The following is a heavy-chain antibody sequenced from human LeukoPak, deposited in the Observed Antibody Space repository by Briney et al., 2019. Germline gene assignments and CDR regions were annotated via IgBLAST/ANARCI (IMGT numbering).Heavy chain of an antibody. D-gene: IGHD3-10*01. J-gene: IGHJ5*02. Sequence: GGSLTISCAASGFTFSGAAMHWVRQASGKGLEWVGRIRSKGNNYATAYAASVEGRFTISRDDSRSTAYLQMNNLQTEDTAVYYCSRSYGSGPNWFDPWGQGTLVTVSS. CDR3: SRSYGSGPNWFDP. V-gene: IGHV3-73*01. CDR1: GFTFSGAA. CDR2: IRSKGNNYAT.